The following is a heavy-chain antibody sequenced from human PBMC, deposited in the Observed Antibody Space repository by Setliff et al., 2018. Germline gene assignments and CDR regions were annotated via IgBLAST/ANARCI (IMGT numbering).Heavy chain of an antibody. CDR1: GFTFSSHG. CDR2: ISYDGSNK. Sequence: GGSLRLSCAASGFTFSSHGMHWVRQAPGKGLEWVAVISYDGSNKYYADSVKGRFTISRDNSKNTLYLQMNSLRAEDTAVYSCARDGYCSSTSCPGWFDPWGQGTLVTVSS. CDR3: ARDGYCSSTSCPGWFDP. J-gene: IGHJ5*02. V-gene: IGHV3-30*06. D-gene: IGHD2-2*03.